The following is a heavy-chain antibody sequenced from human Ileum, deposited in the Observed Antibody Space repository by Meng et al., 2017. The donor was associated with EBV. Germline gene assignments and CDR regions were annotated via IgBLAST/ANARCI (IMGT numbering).Heavy chain of an antibody. Sequence: QVQLVQSGAEVKKPGASVKVSCKSSEYTFTSYDINWVRQATGQGLEWMGWMNPNSGNTGYAQKFQGRVTMTRNTAISTAYMELSRLRSEDTAVYYCAREAYGWGTCALDYRGQGTLVTVS. J-gene: IGHJ4*02. CDR1: EYTFTSYD. CDR3: AREAYGWGTCALDY. V-gene: IGHV1-8*01. CDR2: MNPNSGNT. D-gene: IGHD3-10*01.